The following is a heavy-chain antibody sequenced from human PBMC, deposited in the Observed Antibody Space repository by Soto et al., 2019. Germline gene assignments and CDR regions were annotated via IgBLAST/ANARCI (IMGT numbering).Heavy chain of an antibody. CDR1: GYTFTSYG. D-gene: IGHD6-13*01. V-gene: IGHV1-18*01. J-gene: IGHJ4*02. CDR3: ARDRIAAAGTSFGRFDY. Sequence: GASGKVSCKASGYTFTSYGISWVRQAPGQGLEWMGWISAYNGNTNYAQKLQGRVTMTTDTSTSTAYMELRSLRSDDTAVYYCARDRIAAAGTSFGRFDYWGQGTLVTVSS. CDR2: ISAYNGNT.